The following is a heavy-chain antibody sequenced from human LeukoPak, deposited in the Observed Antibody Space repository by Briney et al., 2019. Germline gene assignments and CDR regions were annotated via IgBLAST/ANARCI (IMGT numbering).Heavy chain of an antibody. CDR2: IYSTGLT. CDR1: GDFLRGYY. Sequence: SETPSLTCTVSGDFLRGYYWSWFRQPPGRTLEWIGFIYSTGLTDYNPSLKSRVTMSLDSSKNQFSLELSSVTAADTAVYYCARHRGGRFSESYCDYWGQGTLVTVSS. J-gene: IGHJ4*02. CDR3: ARHRGGRFSESYCDY. V-gene: IGHV4-59*08. D-gene: IGHD1-26*01.